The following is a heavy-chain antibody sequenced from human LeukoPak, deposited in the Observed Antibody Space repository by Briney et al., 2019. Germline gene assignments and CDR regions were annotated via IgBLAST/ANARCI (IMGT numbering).Heavy chain of an antibody. CDR3: ARLSATMTSDY. D-gene: IGHD2-15*01. V-gene: IGHV4-34*01. Sequence: SETLSLTCAVYGGSFSGYYWSWIRQPPGKGLEWIGEINHSGSTNYNPSLKSRVTISVDTSKNQFPLKLSSVTAADTAVYYCARLSATMTSDYWGQGTLVTVSS. CDR1: GGSFSGYY. CDR2: INHSGST. J-gene: IGHJ4*02.